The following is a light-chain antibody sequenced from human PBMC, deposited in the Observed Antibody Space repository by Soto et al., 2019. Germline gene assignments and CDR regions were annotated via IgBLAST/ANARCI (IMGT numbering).Light chain of an antibody. CDR1: QSVSTN. V-gene: IGKV3-15*01. J-gene: IGKJ2*01. Sequence: LVMTKYPATLSVSPGERATLSCRASQSVSTNIAWYQQKPGQAPRLLIYGASTRATGIPARFIFRGSGTDFTLTISSLQSEDFPVYYCQQYDRWRYTFRQGTKV. CDR3: QQYDRWRYT. CDR2: GAS.